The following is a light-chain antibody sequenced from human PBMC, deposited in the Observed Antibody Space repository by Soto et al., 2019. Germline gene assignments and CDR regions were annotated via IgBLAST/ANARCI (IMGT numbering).Light chain of an antibody. CDR1: QSVSSN. J-gene: IGKJ1*01. CDR3: HQSNNCPPST. V-gene: IGKV3-15*01. CDR2: GAS. Sequence: EIVMTQSPATLSVSPGERATLSCRASQSVSSNLAWYQQKPGQAPRLLIYGASTRATGIPARFSGSGSGTAFTLTISTLQSEDFALYYCHQSNNCPPSTFGQGTKVYLK.